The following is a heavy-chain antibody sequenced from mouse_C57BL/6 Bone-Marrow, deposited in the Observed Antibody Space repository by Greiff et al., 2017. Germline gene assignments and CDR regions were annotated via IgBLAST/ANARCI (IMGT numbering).Heavy chain of an antibody. CDR1: GYTFTDYN. V-gene: IGHV1-22*01. CDR3: ARDSSGYAWFAY. J-gene: IGHJ3*01. CDR2: INPNNGGT. Sequence: VQLKQSGPELVKPGASVKMSCKASGYTFTDYNMHWVKQSHGKSLEWIGYINPNNGGTSYNQKFKGKATLTVNKSSSTAYMELRSLTSEDSAVYYGARDSSGYAWFAYWGQGTLVTVSA. D-gene: IGHD3-2*02.